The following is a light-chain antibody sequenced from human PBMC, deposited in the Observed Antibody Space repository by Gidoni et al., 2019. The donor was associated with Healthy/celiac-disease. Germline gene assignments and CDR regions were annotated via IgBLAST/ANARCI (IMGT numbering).Light chain of an antibody. V-gene: IGLV1-47*02. CDR3: AAWDDSLSGWV. CDR1: SSNIGSNY. J-gene: IGLJ3*02. CDR2: SNN. Sequence: QSVLTQPTSASGTPGQRVTISCSGSSSNIGSNYVYWYQQLPGTAPKLLIYSNNQRPSVVPARFSGSKSGTSASLAISWLRSEDEADYYCAAWDDSLSGWVFGGGTKLTVL.